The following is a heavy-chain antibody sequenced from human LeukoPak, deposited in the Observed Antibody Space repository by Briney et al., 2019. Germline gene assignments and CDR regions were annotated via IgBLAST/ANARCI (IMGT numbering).Heavy chain of an antibody. Sequence: SETLSLTCSVSGVSIGSGSNYWGWIRQPPGKTLEWIGSIYHSGSTYYNPSLKSRVTISVDTSKNQFSLKLSSVTAADTAVYYCARGPPKGHIVVVTASNWFDPWGQGTLVTVSS. CDR1: GVSIGSGSNY. D-gene: IGHD2-21*02. V-gene: IGHV4-39*07. CDR2: IYHSGST. J-gene: IGHJ5*02. CDR3: ARGPPKGHIVVVTASNWFDP.